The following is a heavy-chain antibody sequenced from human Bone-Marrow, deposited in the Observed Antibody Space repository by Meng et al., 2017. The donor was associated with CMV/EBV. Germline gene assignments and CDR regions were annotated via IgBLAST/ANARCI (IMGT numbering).Heavy chain of an antibody. Sequence: SGSTFGSHDIRWFRRAPGYGLEWVGVIAYDGSANYSAPSVQAQFTISRDSSTNTLYLQMNSLRDEDAAMYYCAKLYGNYVYSSDYWGQGTLVTVSS. V-gene: IGHV3-33*06. CDR1: GSTFGSHD. CDR2: IAYDGSAN. D-gene: IGHD4-11*01. CDR3: AKLYGNYVYSSDY. J-gene: IGHJ4*02.